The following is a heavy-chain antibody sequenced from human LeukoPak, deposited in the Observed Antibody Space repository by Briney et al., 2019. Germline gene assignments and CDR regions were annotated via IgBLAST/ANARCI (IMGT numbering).Heavy chain of an antibody. CDR3: TRITYYYDSSGYYHPS. D-gene: IGHD3-22*01. CDR1: GFTFSSYW. J-gene: IGHJ5*02. V-gene: IGHV3-74*01. CDR2: INSDGSST. Sequence: PGGSLRLSCAASGFTFSSYWMHWVRQAPGKGLVWVSRINSDGSSTSYADSVKGRFTISRDNAKNTLYLQMNSLRAEDTAVYYCTRITYYYDSSGYYHPSWGQGTLSPSPQ.